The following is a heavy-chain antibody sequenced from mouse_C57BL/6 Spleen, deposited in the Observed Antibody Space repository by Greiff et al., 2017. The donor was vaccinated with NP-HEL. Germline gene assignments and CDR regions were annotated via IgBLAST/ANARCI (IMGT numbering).Heavy chain of an antibody. V-gene: IGHV1-50*01. CDR1: GYTFTSYW. CDR2: IDPSDSYT. D-gene: IGHD1-1*01. J-gene: IGHJ2*01. CDR3: ARKGFTTVVVPDY. Sequence: QVQLQQSGAELVKPGASVKLSCKASGYTFTSYWMQWVKQRPGQGLEWIGEIDPSDSYTNYNQKFKGKATLTVDTSSSTAYMQLSSLTSEDSAVYYCARKGFTTVVVPDYWGQGTTLTVSS.